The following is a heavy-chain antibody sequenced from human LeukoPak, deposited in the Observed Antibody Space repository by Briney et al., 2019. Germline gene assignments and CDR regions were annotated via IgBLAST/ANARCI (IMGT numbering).Heavy chain of an antibody. CDR1: GVSFSGYY. V-gene: IGHV4-34*01. CDR3: ARGLRRDGYNLGY. CDR2: INHSGST. Sequence: SETLSLTCAVYGVSFSGYYWSWIRQPPGKGLEWIGEINHSGSTNYNPSLKSRVTISVDTSKNQFSLKLSSVTAADTAVYYCARGLRRDGYNLGYWGQGTLVTVSS. J-gene: IGHJ4*02. D-gene: IGHD5-24*01.